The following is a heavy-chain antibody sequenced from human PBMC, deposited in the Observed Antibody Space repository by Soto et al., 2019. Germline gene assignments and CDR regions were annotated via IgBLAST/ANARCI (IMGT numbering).Heavy chain of an antibody. Sequence: VESVTISCKASCYYSSKYAIICVLQLPGRGLEWMGKIDPGHSNANYSPSFQGHVTISACMSITTAYLLWGSLKASDSAIYYCPRRAAVRPGYYAMDIWGQGTTVTVSS. CDR1: CYYSSKYA. V-gene: IGHV5-10-1*01. CDR2: IDPGHSNA. CDR3: PRRAAVRPGYYAMDI. D-gene: IGHD6-13*01. J-gene: IGHJ6*01.